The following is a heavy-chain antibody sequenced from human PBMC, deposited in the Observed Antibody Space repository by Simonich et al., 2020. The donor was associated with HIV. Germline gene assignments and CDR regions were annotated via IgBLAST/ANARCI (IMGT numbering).Heavy chain of an antibody. CDR1: GGSSSGYY. D-gene: IGHD5-12*01. Sequence: QVQLQQWGAGLLKPSETLSLTCAVYGGSSSGYYWSWLRQPPGKGLEGIGDIDDSGSPTSSTSLKSRVTIALDTAKNQFSLKLSSVTAADTAVYYCARHSGYADAFDIWGQGTMITVSS. CDR3: ARHSGYADAFDI. CDR2: IDDSGSP. V-gene: IGHV4-34*01. J-gene: IGHJ3*02.